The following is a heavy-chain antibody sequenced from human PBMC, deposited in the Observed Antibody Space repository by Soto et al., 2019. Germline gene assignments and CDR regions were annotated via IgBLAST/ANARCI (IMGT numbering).Heavy chain of an antibody. V-gene: IGHV1-18*01. Sequence: ASVKVSCKASGYTFTSYGISWVRQAPGQGLEWMGWISAYNGNTNYAQKLQGRVTMTTDTSTSTAYMELRSLRSDDTAVYYCARYQAIYKRNWFDPWGQETLVTVSS. CDR1: GYTFTSYG. CDR2: ISAYNGNT. D-gene: IGHD2-2*02. CDR3: ARYQAIYKRNWFDP. J-gene: IGHJ5*02.